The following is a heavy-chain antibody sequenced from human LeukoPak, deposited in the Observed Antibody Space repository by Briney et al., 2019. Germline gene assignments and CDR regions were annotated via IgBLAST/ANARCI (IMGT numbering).Heavy chain of an antibody. J-gene: IGHJ4*02. CDR1: GFPFSNYW. D-gene: IGHD3-22*01. V-gene: IGHV3-74*01. CDR2: INSGGSIT. CDR3: ARSGYYAGLDY. Sequence: GGSLRLSCAASGFPFSNYWMHWVRQAPGKGLVWVSGINSGGSITSYTDSVKGRFTTSRDNAKNTLFLQMNSLRAEDTAVYYCARSGYYAGLDYWGQGTLVTVSS.